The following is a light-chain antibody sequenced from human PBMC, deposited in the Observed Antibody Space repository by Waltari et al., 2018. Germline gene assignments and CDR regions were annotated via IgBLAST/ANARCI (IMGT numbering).Light chain of an antibody. Sequence: DIQMTQSPSSLSASVGDRVTIPCRASQSISSYLNWYQQKPGKAPKLLIYAASSLQSGVPSRFSGSGSETDFTLTISSLQPEDFATYYCQQSYNTPWTFGQGTKVEIK. CDR3: QQSYNTPWT. V-gene: IGKV1-39*01. J-gene: IGKJ1*01. CDR1: QSISSY. CDR2: AAS.